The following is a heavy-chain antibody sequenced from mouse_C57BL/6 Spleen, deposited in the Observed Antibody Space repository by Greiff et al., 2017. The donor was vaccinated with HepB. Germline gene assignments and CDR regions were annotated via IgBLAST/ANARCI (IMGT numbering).Heavy chain of an antibody. J-gene: IGHJ3*01. CDR2: ISSGSSTI. V-gene: IGHV5-17*01. CDR1: GFTFSDYG. D-gene: IGHD6-1*01. CDR3: ASLFPFAY. Sequence: EVKVVESGGGLVKPGGSLKLSCAASGFTFSDYGMHWVRQAPEKGLEWVAYISSGSSTIYYADTVKGRFTISRDNAKNTLFLQMTSLRSEDTAMYYCASLFPFAYWGQGTLVTVSA.